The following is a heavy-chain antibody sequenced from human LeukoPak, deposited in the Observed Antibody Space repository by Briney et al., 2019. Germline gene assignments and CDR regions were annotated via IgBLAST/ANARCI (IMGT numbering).Heavy chain of an antibody. CDR1: GFTFTNYW. D-gene: IGHD4-17*01. J-gene: IGHJ3*02. Sequence: GGSLRLSCAASGFTFTNYWMSWVRQAPGKGLEWVANIKQDGSEMYYVDSVKGRFTISRDNSKNTLYLQMNSLRAEDTAVYYCARTFYGAAFDIWGQGTMVSVSS. V-gene: IGHV3-7*01. CDR3: ARTFYGAAFDI. CDR2: IKQDGSEM.